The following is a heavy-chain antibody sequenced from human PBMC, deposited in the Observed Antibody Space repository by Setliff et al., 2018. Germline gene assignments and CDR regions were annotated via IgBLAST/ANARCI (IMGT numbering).Heavy chain of an antibody. CDR3: ARRGERFFNWFDP. Sequence: GESLKISCKGSGYSFTDYWVAWVRQTPGKGLEWMGTIYPGNADTRYSPSFQGQVTISTDTSINTAFLQWNNLKASDTAVYYCARRGERFFNWFDPWGQGTLVTVSS. V-gene: IGHV5-51*01. CDR2: IYPGNADT. CDR1: GYSFTDYW. D-gene: IGHD2-21*01. J-gene: IGHJ5*02.